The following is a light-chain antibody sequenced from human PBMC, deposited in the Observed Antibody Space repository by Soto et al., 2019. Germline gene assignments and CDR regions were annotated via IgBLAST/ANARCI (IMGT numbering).Light chain of an antibody. Sequence: QAVVTQPSSLSASPGASASLTCTLRSGIHVGAYRIYWYQQKPGSPPQYLLRYKSDSDKQQGYGVPSRFSGSKDASANAGILPISGLQSEDEADYYCMIWHNSAVVFGGGTKVTVL. J-gene: IGLJ2*01. CDR3: MIWHNSAVV. V-gene: IGLV5-45*03. CDR2: YKSDSDK. CDR1: SGIHVGAYR.